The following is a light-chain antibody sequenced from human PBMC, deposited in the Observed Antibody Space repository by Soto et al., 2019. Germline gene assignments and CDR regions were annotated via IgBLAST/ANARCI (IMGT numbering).Light chain of an antibody. CDR2: DVS. CDR3: SSYTSSSTQV. Sequence: QSALTQPASVSGSPGQASTISCTGTSSDVGGYNYVSWYQQHPGKAPKLMIYDVSNRPSGVSNRFSGPKSGNTASLTISGLQAEDEADYYCSSYTSSSTQVFGTGTKLTVL. J-gene: IGLJ1*01. CDR1: SSDVGGYNY. V-gene: IGLV2-14*01.